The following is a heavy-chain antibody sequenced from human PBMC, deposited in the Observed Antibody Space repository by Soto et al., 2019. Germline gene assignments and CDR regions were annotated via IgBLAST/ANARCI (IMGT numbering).Heavy chain of an antibody. CDR3: ARDRISGSGSLDY. V-gene: IGHV3-74*01. D-gene: IGHD3-10*01. CDR1: GFTFSSYW. CDR2: IRSDGRDT. J-gene: IGHJ4*02. Sequence: EVQLVESGGGLVQPGGSLRLSCAASGFTFSSYWMHWVRQAPGKGLVWVSRIRSDGRDTSSADSVKGRFTISRDNAENTLYLQMNSLTAEDTAVYYCARDRISGSGSLDYWGQGTLVTVSS.